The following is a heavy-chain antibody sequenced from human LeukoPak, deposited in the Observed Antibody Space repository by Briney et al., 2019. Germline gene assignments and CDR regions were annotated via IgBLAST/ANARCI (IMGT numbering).Heavy chain of an antibody. CDR1: GGSISSYY. V-gene: IGHV4-4*07. CDR3: SGRSGTVWCAFDL. J-gene: IGHJ3*01. D-gene: IGHD1-1*01. CDR2: IYTSGST. Sequence: WETVSLTCTVSGGSISSYYWSWIRQPAGKGLGWIGRIYTSGSTNYNASLKSRVTISVGAPKNQFALTVSSVTAADTAADYCSGRSGTVWCAFDLWGQGTLVTV.